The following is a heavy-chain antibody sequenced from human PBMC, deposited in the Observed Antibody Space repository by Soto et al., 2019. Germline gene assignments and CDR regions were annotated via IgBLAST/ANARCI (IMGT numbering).Heavy chain of an antibody. Sequence: QVQLVQSGAEVKKPGSSVKVSCKASGGTFSSYAISWVRQAPGQGLEWMGGIIPISGTANYAQKFQGRVTMTADEDTSKAYMELSRLRAEDTAVYYCARSQCSSTSLEIDYYYYYGMDVWGQGTTVTVSS. J-gene: IGHJ6*02. CDR1: GGTFSSYA. V-gene: IGHV1-69*01. D-gene: IGHD2-2*01. CDR3: ARSQCSSTSLEIDYYYYYGMDV. CDR2: IIPISGTA.